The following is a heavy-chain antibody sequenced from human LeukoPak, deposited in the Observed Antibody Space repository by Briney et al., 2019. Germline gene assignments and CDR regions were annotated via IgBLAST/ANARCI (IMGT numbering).Heavy chain of an antibody. J-gene: IGHJ4*02. CDR2: IYPADSDT. V-gene: IGHV5-51*01. CDR3: ARRTTVVTPCDY. CDR1: GYSFTSYW. D-gene: IGHD4-23*01. Sequence: GESLKISCKGSGYSFTSYWIAWVRQMPGKGLEWMGIIYPADSDTRYSPSFQGQVTISADKSISTAYLQGSSLKASDTAMYYCARRTTVVTPCDYWGQGTLVTVSS.